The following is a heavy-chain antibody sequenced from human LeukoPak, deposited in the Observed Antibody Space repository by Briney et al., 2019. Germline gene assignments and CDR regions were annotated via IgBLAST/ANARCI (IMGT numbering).Heavy chain of an antibody. D-gene: IGHD3-3*01. V-gene: IGHV4-59*08. CDR1: GGSISSYY. Sequence: PSGTLSLTCTVSGGSISSYYWSWIRQPPGKGLEWIGYIYYSGSTNYNPSLKSRVTISVDTSKNQFSLKLSSVTAADTAVYYCVSSGAEYYDFWSGYWPGGYDYWGQGTLVTVSS. CDR2: IYYSGST. J-gene: IGHJ4*02. CDR3: VSSGAEYYDFWSGYWPGGYDY.